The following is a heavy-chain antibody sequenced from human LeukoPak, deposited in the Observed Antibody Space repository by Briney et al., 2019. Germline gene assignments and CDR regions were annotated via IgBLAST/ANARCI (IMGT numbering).Heavy chain of an antibody. CDR3: AKRHDYYDSSGYYLVYFDY. J-gene: IGHJ4*02. Sequence: GGSLRLSCAASGFTFSSYAMRWVRQAPGEGLEWVSSISGSGGSTYYAGSVKGRFTISRDNSKNTLYLQMNSLRAEDTAVYYCAKRHDYYDSSGYYLVYFDYWGQGTLVTVSS. CDR2: ISGSGGST. D-gene: IGHD3-22*01. V-gene: IGHV3-23*01. CDR1: GFTFSSYA.